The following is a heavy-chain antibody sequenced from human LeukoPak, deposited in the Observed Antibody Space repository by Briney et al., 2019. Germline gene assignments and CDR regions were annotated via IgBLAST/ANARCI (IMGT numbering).Heavy chain of an antibody. D-gene: IGHD3/OR15-3a*01. CDR2: INSDGTTT. J-gene: IGHJ4*02. CDR3: ASDPYLANFWTGYPHY. Sequence: GGSLRLYCAASGFSFSNSWMHWVRPAPGKRLVWVSRINSDGTTTYYADSVRGRFTISRDNAKNTLFLQMNSLRPEDTALYYCASDPYLANFWTGYPHYWGQGTLVTVSS. CDR1: GFSFSNSW. V-gene: IGHV3-74*01.